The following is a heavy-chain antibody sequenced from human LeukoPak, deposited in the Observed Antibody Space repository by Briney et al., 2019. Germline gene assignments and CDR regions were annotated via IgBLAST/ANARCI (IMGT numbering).Heavy chain of an antibody. CDR1: GYTFTSYD. Sequence: ASVKVSCKASGYTFTSYDINWVRQATGQGPEWMGWMSPNSGNTGYAQKFQGRVTITRNTSIGTTYMELSSLISEDTAVYYCARGRWSSGGLFDSWGQGTLVTVSS. J-gene: IGHJ4*02. CDR3: ARGRWSSGGLFDS. CDR2: MSPNSGNT. V-gene: IGHV1-8*03. D-gene: IGHD6-19*01.